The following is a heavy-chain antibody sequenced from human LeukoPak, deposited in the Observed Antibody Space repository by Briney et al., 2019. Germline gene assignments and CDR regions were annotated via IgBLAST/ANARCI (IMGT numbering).Heavy chain of an antibody. Sequence: PGGSLRLSCAASGLTFHNYGMNWVRQAPGKGLEWVSGINWNGGSTSYADSVKGRFTISRDNAKNSLYLQMSNLRAEDTAVYFCARGGGLDVWGQGATVTVSS. CDR3: ARGGGLDV. CDR1: GLTFHNYG. V-gene: IGHV3-20*04. D-gene: IGHD3-16*01. CDR2: INWNGGST. J-gene: IGHJ6*02.